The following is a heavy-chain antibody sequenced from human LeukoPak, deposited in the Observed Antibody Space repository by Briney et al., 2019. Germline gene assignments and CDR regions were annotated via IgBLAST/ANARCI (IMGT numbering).Heavy chain of an antibody. CDR2: ISSSSSSL. Sequence: GGSLRLSCAASGFTFDDYAMNWVRQAPGKGLEWVSYISSSSSSLYYADSVKGRFTISRDKAKNSLYLQMNSLRAEDTALYYCARDYSSTSGKHAFDIWGQGTMVTVSS. J-gene: IGHJ3*02. D-gene: IGHD6-13*01. CDR3: ARDYSSTSGKHAFDI. CDR1: GFTFDDYA. V-gene: IGHV3-48*01.